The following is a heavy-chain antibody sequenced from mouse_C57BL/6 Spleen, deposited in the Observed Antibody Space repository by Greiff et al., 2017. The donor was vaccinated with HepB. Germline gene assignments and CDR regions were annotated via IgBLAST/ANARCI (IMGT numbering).Heavy chain of an antibody. V-gene: IGHV5-4*01. CDR3: ARASFDY. J-gene: IGHJ2*01. CDR2: ISDGGSYT. Sequence: VQRVESGGGLVKPGGSLKLSCAASGFTFSSYAMSWVRQTPEKRLEWVATISDGGSYTYYPDNVKGRFTISRDNAKNNLYLQMSHLKSEDTAMYYCARASFDYWGQGTTLTVSS. CDR1: GFTFSSYA.